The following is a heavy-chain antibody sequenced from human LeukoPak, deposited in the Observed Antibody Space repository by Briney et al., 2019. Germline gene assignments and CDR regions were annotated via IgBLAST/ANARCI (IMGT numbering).Heavy chain of an antibody. D-gene: IGHD2-15*01. J-gene: IGHJ6*03. V-gene: IGHV3-20*04. CDR1: GFTFDDYG. CDR2: INWNGGST. Sequence: PGGSLRLSCAASGFTFDDYGMSWVRQAPGKGLEWVSGINWNGGSTGYADSVKGRFTISSDNAKNSLYLQMNSLRAEDTALYYCAREDWVPDCSGGSCYYMDVWGKGTTVTVSS. CDR3: AREDWVPDCSGGSCYYMDV.